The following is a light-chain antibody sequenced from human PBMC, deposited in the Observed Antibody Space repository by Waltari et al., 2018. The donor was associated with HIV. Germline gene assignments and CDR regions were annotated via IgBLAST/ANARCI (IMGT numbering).Light chain of an antibody. CDR2: EDT. Sequence: SYELTQPPSVSVSTGQTARITCSGDALPKKYAYWYQQTSGQAPVLVLYEDTKRPSGIPERFSGSSSGTMATLTISGAQVEDEADYYCYSTDSSGNPLFGGGTKLTVL. CDR3: YSTDSSGNPL. CDR1: ALPKKY. V-gene: IGLV3-10*01. J-gene: IGLJ2*01.